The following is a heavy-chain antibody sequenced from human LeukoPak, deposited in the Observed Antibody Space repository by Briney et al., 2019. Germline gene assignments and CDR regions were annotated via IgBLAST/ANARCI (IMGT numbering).Heavy chain of an antibody. V-gene: IGHV1-18*01. D-gene: IGHD2-2*01. CDR2: ISAYNGNT. J-gene: IGHJ6*02. CDR3: ARDPAFPIVVVPAAISGYYYYYGMDV. CDR1: GYTFTGYG. Sequence: ASVKVSCKASGYTFTGYGISWVRQAPGQGLEWMGWISAYNGNTNYAQKLQGRVTMTTDTSTSTAYMELRSLRSDDTAVYYCARDPAFPIVVVPAAISGYYYYYGMDVWGQGTTVTVFS.